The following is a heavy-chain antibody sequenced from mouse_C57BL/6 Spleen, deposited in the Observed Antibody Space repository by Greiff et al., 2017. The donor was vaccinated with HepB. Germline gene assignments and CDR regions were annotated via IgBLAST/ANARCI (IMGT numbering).Heavy chain of an antibody. CDR3: TGRDDWYFDV. V-gene: IGHV6-3*01. CDR2: IRLKSDNYAT. J-gene: IGHJ1*03. Sequence: EVKLVESGGGLVQPGGSMKLSCVASGFTFSNYWMNWVRQSPEKGLEWVAQIRLKSDNYATHYAESVKGRFTISRDDSKSSVYLQMNNLRAEDTGIYYCTGRDDWYFDVWGTGTTVTVSS. CDR1: GFTFSNYW. D-gene: IGHD3-3*01.